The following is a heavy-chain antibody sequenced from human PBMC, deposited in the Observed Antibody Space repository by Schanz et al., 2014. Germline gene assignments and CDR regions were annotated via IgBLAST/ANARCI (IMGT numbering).Heavy chain of an antibody. D-gene: IGHD2-15*01. CDR3: AKARRKSNCSGGRCFHYSYYGMDV. CDR2: LSGSGGST. V-gene: IGHV3-23*04. CDR1: GFTFNSYA. J-gene: IGHJ6*02. Sequence: EVQLVESGGGFVQPGGSLGLSCAASGFTFNSYAMTWVRQAPGKGLEWVSALSGSGGSTYYADSVKGRFTISRDNAKNSLYLQMNSLRAEDTAVYYCAKARRKSNCSGGRCFHYSYYGMDVWGQGTTVTVSS.